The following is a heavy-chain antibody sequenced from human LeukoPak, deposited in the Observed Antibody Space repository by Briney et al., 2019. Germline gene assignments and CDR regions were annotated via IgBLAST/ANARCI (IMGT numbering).Heavy chain of an antibody. D-gene: IGHD3-3*01. Sequence: TSQTLSLTCTVSGGSISSGGYYWSWIRQPPGKGLEWIGYIYHSGSTYYNPSLKSRVTISVDRSKNQFSLKLSSVTAADTAVYYCAGYYDFWSGSLGRGWFDPWGQGTLVTVSS. CDR2: IYHSGST. J-gene: IGHJ5*02. CDR3: AGYYDFWSGSLGRGWFDP. V-gene: IGHV4-30-2*01. CDR1: GGSISSGGYY.